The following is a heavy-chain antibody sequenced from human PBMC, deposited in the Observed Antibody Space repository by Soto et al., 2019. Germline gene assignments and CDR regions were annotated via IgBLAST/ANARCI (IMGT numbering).Heavy chain of an antibody. CDR3: ARDGREEKNLTYKVRDV. CDR2: ISYDGSNK. J-gene: IGHJ6*03. V-gene: IGHV3-30-3*01. CDR1: GFIFSTYA. D-gene: IGHD3-9*01. Sequence: PGGSLRLSCAASGFIFSTYAMHWVRQAPGKGLEWVAVISYDGSNKYHADSVKGRFTISRDNSKNTLYLQMNSLRVEDTALYYWARDGREEKNLTYKVRDVWGKGTTVT.